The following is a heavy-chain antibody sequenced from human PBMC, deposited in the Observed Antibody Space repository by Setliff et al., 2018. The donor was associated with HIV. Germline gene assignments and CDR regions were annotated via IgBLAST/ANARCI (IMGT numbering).Heavy chain of an antibody. CDR2: IYHSGST. Sequence: SETLSLTCAVSGYSISSGYYWGWIRQPPGKGLEWIGSIYHSGSTYYNPSLKSRVTISVDTSKNQFSLKLSSVTAADTAVYYCARRLVATIFTSYFDLWGRGTLVTAPQ. V-gene: IGHV4-38-2*01. J-gene: IGHJ2*01. D-gene: IGHD5-12*01. CDR1: GYSISSGYY. CDR3: ARRLVATIFTSYFDL.